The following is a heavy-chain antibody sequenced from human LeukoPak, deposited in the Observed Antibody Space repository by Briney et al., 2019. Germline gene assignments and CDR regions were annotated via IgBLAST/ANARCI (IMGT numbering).Heavy chain of an antibody. CDR3: ARHSTHFWSGLDWFVP. D-gene: IGHD3-3*02. Sequence: SETLSLTCAVSGYSISSGYYWGWIRQPPGKGLEWIGSIYHSGSTYYNPSLKSRVTISVDTSKNQFSLKLSSVTAADTAVYYCARHSTHFWSGLDWFVPWGQGTLVTVSS. V-gene: IGHV4-38-2*01. CDR1: GYSISSGYY. J-gene: IGHJ5*02. CDR2: IYHSGST.